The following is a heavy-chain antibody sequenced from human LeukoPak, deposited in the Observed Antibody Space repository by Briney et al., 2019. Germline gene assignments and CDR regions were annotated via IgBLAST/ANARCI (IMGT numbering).Heavy chain of an antibody. CDR2: IIPILGIA. CDR1: GGTFSSYA. D-gene: IGHD5-12*01. J-gene: IGHJ6*02. V-gene: IGHV1-69*04. Sequence: SVKVSCKASGGTFSSYAISWVRQAPGQGLEWMGRIIPILGIANYAQKFQGRVTITADKSTSTAYMELSSLRSEDTAVYYCARSYSGFYQYGMDVWGQGTTVTVSS. CDR3: ARSYSGFYQYGMDV.